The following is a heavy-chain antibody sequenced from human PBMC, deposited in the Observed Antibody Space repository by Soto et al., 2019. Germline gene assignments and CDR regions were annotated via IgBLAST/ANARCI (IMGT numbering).Heavy chain of an antibody. D-gene: IGHD2-21*02. J-gene: IGHJ3*02. CDR1: AFTFSSYA. V-gene: IGHV3-64*01. CDR2: ISSNGGRT. CDR3: ARNYGGNSYAFDI. Sequence: EVPLVESGGGLVQPGGSLRLSFAASAFTFSSYAMHWVRQAPGKGLEYVSAISSNGGRTYYANSVKGRFTISRDNSKNTLYLQMGSLRAEDMAVYYCARNYGGNSYAFDIWGQGTMVTVSS.